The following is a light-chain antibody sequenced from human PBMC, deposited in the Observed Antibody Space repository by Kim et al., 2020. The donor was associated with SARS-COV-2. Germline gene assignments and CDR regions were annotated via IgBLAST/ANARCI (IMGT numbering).Light chain of an antibody. Sequence: ALGQTFSITCQGDSLRSYYASWYQQKPGQAPLLVIYGKNNRPSGIPDRFSGSTSGNTASLTITGAQAEDEADYYCNSRDSSGNHLVFGGGTQLTVL. CDR1: SLRSYY. J-gene: IGLJ2*01. CDR2: GKN. CDR3: NSRDSSGNHLV. V-gene: IGLV3-19*01.